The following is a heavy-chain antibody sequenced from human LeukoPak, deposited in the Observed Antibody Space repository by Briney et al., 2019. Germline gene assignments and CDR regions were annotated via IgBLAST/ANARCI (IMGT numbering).Heavy chain of an antibody. D-gene: IGHD3-16*01. V-gene: IGHV4-31*03. J-gene: IGHJ4*02. CDR3: ARSGGYGALIDY. CDR1: GGSISSGGYY. Sequence: SEALSLTCTVSGGSISSGGYYWSWIRQHPGKGLEWIGYIYYSGSTYYNPSCKSRVTISVDTSKNQFSLKLSSVTAADTAVYYCARSGGYGALIDYWGQGTLVTVSS. CDR2: IYYSGST.